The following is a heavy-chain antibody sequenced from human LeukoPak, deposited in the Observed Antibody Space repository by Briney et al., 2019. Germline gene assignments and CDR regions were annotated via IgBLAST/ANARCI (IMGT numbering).Heavy chain of an antibody. Sequence: PGGSLRLSCAASGFTFSSYAMSWVRQAPGKGLEWVSAISGSGGSTYYADSVRGRFTISRDNSKRSLYLQMNGLRADDMAIYYCGAARQYVGAFDIWGQGTVLTVSS. D-gene: IGHD3-16*01. CDR1: GFTFSSYA. CDR3: GAARQYVGAFDI. V-gene: IGHV3-23*01. J-gene: IGHJ3*02. CDR2: ISGSGGST.